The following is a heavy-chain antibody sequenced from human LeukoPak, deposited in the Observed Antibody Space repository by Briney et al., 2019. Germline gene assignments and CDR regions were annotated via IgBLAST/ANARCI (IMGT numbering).Heavy chain of an antibody. CDR2: INHSGST. J-gene: IGHJ4*02. D-gene: IGHD1-26*01. CDR3: ARGARYSGSYSPGRAYYFDY. CDR1: GGSFSGYY. Sequence: SETLSLTCAVYGGSFSGYYWSWIRQPPGKGLEWIGEINHSGSTNYNPSLKSRVTISVDTSKNQFSLKLSSVTAADTAVYYCARGARYSGSYSPGRAYYFDYWGQGTLVTVSS. V-gene: IGHV4-34*01.